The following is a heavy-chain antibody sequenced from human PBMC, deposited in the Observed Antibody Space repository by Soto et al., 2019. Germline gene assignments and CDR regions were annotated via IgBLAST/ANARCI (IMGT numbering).Heavy chain of an antibody. J-gene: IGHJ6*02. CDR2: IWYDGSNK. V-gene: IGHV3-33*01. CDR1: GFTFSSYG. D-gene: IGHD6-13*01. Sequence: PGGSLRLSCAASGFTFSSYGMHWVRQAPGKGLEWVAVIWYDGSNKYYADSVKGRFTISRDNSKNTLYLQMNSLRAEDTAVYYCARAYSSTYGMDVWGQGTTVTVSS. CDR3: ARAYSSTYGMDV.